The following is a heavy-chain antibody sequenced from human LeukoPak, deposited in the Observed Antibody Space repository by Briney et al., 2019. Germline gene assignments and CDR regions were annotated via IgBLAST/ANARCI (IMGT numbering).Heavy chain of an antibody. CDR2: THNNGDS. J-gene: IGHJ3*02. D-gene: IGHD1-14*01. V-gene: IGHV4-59*08. CDR3: ARQPAGTAAFDI. CDR1: GASIDSYY. Sequence: PSETLSLTCTVSGASIDSYYWSWIRQPPGKGLEWIGYTHNNGDSNYNPSLKSRLTISVDTSKNEVSLVLTSVTAADTALYYCARQPAGTAAFDIWGQGTMVIVSA.